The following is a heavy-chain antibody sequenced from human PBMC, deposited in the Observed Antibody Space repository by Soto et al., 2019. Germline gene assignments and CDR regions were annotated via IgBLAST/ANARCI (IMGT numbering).Heavy chain of an antibody. CDR1: DGYFRRHY. D-gene: IGHD2-2*01. CDR3: ARGVVPAAPFEY. V-gene: IGHV4-59*11. J-gene: IGHJ4*02. CDR2: IYYSGST. Sequence: SETLNLISSSSDGYFRRHYWIWLRQTPGKGLEWIGYIYYSGSTNYNPSLKSRVTISVDTSKNQFSLKLSSVTAADTAVYYCARGVVPAAPFEYWGQGTLVTVS.